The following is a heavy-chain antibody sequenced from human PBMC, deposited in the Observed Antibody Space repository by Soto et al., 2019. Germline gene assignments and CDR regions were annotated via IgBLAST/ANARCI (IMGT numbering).Heavy chain of an antibody. V-gene: IGHV3-30*03. J-gene: IGHJ4*02. CDR2: ISYDGSNK. CDR3: ARVGSSWYFDY. Sequence: GGSLRLSCAASGFTFSSYGMHWVRQAPGKGLEWVAVISYDGSNKYYADSVKGRFTISRDNAKNSLYLQMNSLRAEDTAVYYCARVGSSWYFDYWGQGTLVTVSS. CDR1: GFTFSSYG. D-gene: IGHD6-13*01.